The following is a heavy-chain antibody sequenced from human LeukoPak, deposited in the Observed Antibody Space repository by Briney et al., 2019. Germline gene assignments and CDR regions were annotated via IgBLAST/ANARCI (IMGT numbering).Heavy chain of an antibody. CDR1: GYTFTGYY. Sequence: GASVKVSCKASGYTFTGYYMHWVPQAPGQGLEWMGWINPNSGGTNYAQKFQGRVTMTRDTSISTAYMELSRLRSDDTAVYYCARQCSSTSCYSGQNDYWGQGTLVTVSS. CDR3: ARQCSSTSCYSGQNDY. J-gene: IGHJ4*02. D-gene: IGHD2-2*02. V-gene: IGHV1-2*02. CDR2: INPNSGGT.